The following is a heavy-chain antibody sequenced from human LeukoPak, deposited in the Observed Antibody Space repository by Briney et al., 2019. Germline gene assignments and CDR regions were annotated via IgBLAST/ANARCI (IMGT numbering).Heavy chain of an antibody. Sequence: GGPLRLSCAASGLTFSSYAMSWVRQLPGQGLEWDSAIGGSSGHTYYADSVKGRFTISRDNSKNTLYLKMNSLRAEDTAVYYCAKVGFSEMEWLLYSDHWGQGTLVTVSS. CDR3: AKVGFSEMEWLLYSDH. J-gene: IGHJ4*02. V-gene: IGHV3-23*01. CDR2: IGGSSGHT. D-gene: IGHD3-3*01. CDR1: GLTFSSYA.